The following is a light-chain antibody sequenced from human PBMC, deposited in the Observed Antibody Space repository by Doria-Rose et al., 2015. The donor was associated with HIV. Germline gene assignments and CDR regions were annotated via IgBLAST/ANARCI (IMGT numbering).Light chain of an antibody. CDR2: DTT. CDR3: MLSYSGGWV. J-gene: IGLJ3*02. Sequence: ELSQEPSLTVSPGGTVTLTCGSSTGVVTSGHFPYWFQQKPGQAPRTLIYDTTSKHSWTFDRFSGSLLGGKAALTLSGAQPEDEAEYYCMLSYSGGWVFGGGTKLTVL. CDR1: TGVVTSGHF. V-gene: IGLV7-46*01.